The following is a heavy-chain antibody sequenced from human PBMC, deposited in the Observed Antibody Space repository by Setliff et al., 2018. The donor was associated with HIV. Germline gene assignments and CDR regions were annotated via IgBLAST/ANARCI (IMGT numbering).Heavy chain of an antibody. Sequence: SETLSLTCTVSGGSISGYYWSWIQQPPGKGLEWIGYIYYSGSTNYNPSLKSRVTISVDTSKNQFSLKLSSVTAADTAVYYCARGQLLNYYYYYYMDVWGKGTTVTVSS. D-gene: IGHD2-2*01. CDR2: IYYSGST. J-gene: IGHJ6*03. V-gene: IGHV4-59*01. CDR3: ARGQLLNYYYYYYMDV. CDR1: GGSISGYY.